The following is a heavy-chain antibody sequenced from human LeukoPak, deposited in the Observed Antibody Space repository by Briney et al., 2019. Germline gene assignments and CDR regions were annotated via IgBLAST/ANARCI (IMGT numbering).Heavy chain of an antibody. Sequence: SETLSLTCSVSDDSITMYYWTWIRQPPGKGLEWIGYVDHTGSTNFNPSLNGRVCISRDTTKNLFSLRLRSVTAADTAVYFCARRRVSSSTWYSTYYYYFYMDVWGKGPTVTISS. J-gene: IGHJ6*03. D-gene: IGHD1-1*01. CDR1: DDSITMYY. CDR3: ARRRVSSSTWYSTYYYYFYMDV. V-gene: IGHV4-59*01. CDR2: VDHTGST.